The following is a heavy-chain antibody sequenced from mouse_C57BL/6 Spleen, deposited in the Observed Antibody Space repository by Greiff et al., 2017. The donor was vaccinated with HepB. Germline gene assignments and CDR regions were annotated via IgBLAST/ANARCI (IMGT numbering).Heavy chain of an antibody. Sequence: VQRVESGAELVKPGASVKLSCKASGYTFTEYTIHWVKQRSGQGLEWIGWFYPGSGSIKYNEKFKDKATLTADKSSSTVYMELSRLTSEDSAVYFCARPIPGYGSSGYFDVWGTGTTVTVSS. V-gene: IGHV1-62-2*01. CDR3: ARPIPGYGSSGYFDV. J-gene: IGHJ1*03. CDR1: GYTFTEYT. D-gene: IGHD1-1*01. CDR2: FYPGSGSI.